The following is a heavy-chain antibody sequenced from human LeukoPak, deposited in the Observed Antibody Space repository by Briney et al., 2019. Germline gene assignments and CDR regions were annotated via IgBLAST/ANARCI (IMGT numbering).Heavy chain of an antibody. CDR3: ARGRRDGYNYDWFDP. D-gene: IGHD5-24*01. V-gene: IGHV3-66*01. CDR1: GFTVSSNY. Sequence: GGSLRLSCAASGFTVSSNYMSWVRQAPGKGLEWVSVIYSGGSTYYADSEKGRFTISRDNSKNTLYLQMNSLRAEDTAVYYCARGRRDGYNYDWFDPWGQGTLVTVSS. CDR2: IYSGGST. J-gene: IGHJ5*02.